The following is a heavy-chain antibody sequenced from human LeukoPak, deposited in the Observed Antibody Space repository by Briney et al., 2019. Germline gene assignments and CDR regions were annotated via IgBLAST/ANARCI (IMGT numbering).Heavy chain of an antibody. CDR3: AREHSSGWYYFDY. CDR2: INPTSGGT. V-gene: IGHV1-2*02. J-gene: IGHJ4*02. CDR1: VYTFTGFY. Sequence: ASVKVPCKASVYTFTGFYMHWVRQAPGQGLEWMGWINPTSGGTNYAQNFQGRVTMTRDTSISTAYMELSRLRSDDTAVYYCAREHSSGWYYFDYWGQGTLVTVSS. D-gene: IGHD6-19*01.